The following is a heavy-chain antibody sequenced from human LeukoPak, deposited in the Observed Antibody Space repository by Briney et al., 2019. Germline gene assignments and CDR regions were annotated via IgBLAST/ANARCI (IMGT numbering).Heavy chain of an antibody. V-gene: IGHV4-30-2*01. J-gene: IGHJ4*02. D-gene: IGHD6-13*01. Sequence: SETLSLTCTVSGGSISSGGYYWSWIRQPPGKGLEWIGYIYHSGSTYYNPSLKSRVTISVDRSKNQFSLKLSSVTAADTAVYYCARLDPERGQQLVGHTRYYYFDYWGQGTLVTVSS. CDR3: ARLDPERGQQLVGHTRYYYFDY. CDR2: IYHSGST. CDR1: GGSISSGGYY.